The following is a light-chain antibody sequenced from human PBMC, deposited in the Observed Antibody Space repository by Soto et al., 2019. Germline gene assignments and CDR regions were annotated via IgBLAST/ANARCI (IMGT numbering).Light chain of an antibody. V-gene: IGKV3-20*01. CDR3: LQYGSSQT. J-gene: IGKJ2*01. CDR1: ERISDNF. CDR2: GAS. Sequence: EIVLTQSPGTLSLSPGESGTLSCRASERISDNFLAWYQHKPGQAPRLLIYGASTMASGIPDRFSGSVSGTDFTITISRLEPADFAVYYCLQYGSSQTFGQGTKLEI.